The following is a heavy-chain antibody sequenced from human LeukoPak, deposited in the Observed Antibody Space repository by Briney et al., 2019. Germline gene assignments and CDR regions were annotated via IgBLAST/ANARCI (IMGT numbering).Heavy chain of an antibody. D-gene: IGHD6-19*01. V-gene: IGHV4-39*07. J-gene: IGHJ4*02. CDR2: INHSGST. CDR3: VGSGWYGGDY. Sequence: SETLSLTCTVSGGSISSSSYYWGWIRQPPGEGLEWIGEINHSGSTNYNPSLKSRVTISVDTSKNQFSLKLSSVTAADTAVYYCVGSGWYGGDYWGQGTLVTVSS. CDR1: GGSISSSSYY.